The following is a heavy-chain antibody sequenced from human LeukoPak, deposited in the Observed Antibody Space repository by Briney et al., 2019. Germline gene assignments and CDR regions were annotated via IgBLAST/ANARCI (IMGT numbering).Heavy chain of an antibody. CDR1: GFTFSSHA. J-gene: IGHJ2*01. CDR3: ASRYDSSGYYVGWYFDL. D-gene: IGHD3-22*01. CDR2: IRYDGINK. V-gene: IGHV3-30*02. Sequence: GGSLRLSCAASGFTFSSHAMHWVRQAPGKGLEWVAFIRYDGINKYYADSVKGRFTISRDNSKNTLYLQMNSLRAEDTAVYYCASRYDSSGYYVGWYFDLWGRGTLVTVSS.